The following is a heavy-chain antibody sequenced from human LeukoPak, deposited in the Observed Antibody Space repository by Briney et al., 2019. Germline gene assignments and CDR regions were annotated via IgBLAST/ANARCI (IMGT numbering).Heavy chain of an antibody. Sequence: GGSLRPSCAASGFTFSSYARHWVRQTPGKGPEWVAVISYDGSNKYYADSVKGRFTISRDNSKNTLYLQMNSLRAEDTAVYYCARSILDYYDSSGRSNWFDPWGQGTLVTVSS. CDR2: ISYDGSNK. V-gene: IGHV3-30*04. D-gene: IGHD3-22*01. CDR3: ARSILDYYDSSGRSNWFDP. J-gene: IGHJ5*02. CDR1: GFTFSSYA.